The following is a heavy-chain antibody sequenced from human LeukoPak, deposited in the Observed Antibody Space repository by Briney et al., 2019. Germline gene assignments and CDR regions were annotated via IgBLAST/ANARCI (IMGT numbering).Heavy chain of an antibody. CDR3: ARRQIVATTFDY. D-gene: IGHD5-12*01. Sequence: NPSQTLSLTCTVSGGSISSGSYYWSWIRQPAGKGLEWIGRIYTSGSTNYNPSLKSRVTISVDTSKNQFSLKLSSVTAADTAVYYCARRQIVATTFDYWGQGTLVTVSS. J-gene: IGHJ4*02. CDR2: IYTSGST. V-gene: IGHV4-61*02. CDR1: GGSISSGSYY.